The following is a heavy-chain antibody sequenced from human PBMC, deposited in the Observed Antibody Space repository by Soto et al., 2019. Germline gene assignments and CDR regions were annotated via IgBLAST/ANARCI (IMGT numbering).Heavy chain of an antibody. D-gene: IGHD4-17*01. CDR3: ARDSGQELRSSPGYYYYMDV. Sequence: GGSLRLSCAASGFTFSDYYMSWIRQAPGKGLEWVSYISSSGSTIYYADSVKGRFTISRDNAKNSLYLQMNRLRAEDTAVYYCARDSGQELRSSPGYYYYMDVWGKGTTVTVSS. CDR1: GFTFSDYY. V-gene: IGHV3-11*01. J-gene: IGHJ6*03. CDR2: ISSSGSTI.